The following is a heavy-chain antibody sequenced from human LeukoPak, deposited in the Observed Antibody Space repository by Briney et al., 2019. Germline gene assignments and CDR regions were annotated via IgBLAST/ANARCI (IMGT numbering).Heavy chain of an antibody. V-gene: IGHV4-4*07. J-gene: IGHJ6*03. Sequence: SETLSLTCTVSGGSISSYYWSWIRQPAGKGLEWIGRIYTSGSTNYNPSLKSRVTMSVDTSKNQFSLKLSSVTAADTAVYYCARDNSSGWYLNYYYYMDVWGKGTTVTVSS. CDR3: ARDNSSGWYLNYYYYMDV. CDR2: IYTSGST. CDR1: GGSISSYY. D-gene: IGHD6-19*01.